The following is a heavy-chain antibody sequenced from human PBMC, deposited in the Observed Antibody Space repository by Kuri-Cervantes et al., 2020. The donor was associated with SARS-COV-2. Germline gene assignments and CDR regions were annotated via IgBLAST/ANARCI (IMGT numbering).Heavy chain of an antibody. D-gene: IGHD2-2*01. CDR2: ISSRSRTI. CDR1: GFTFSSHS. J-gene: IGHJ4*02. Sequence: LSLTCAASGFTFSSHSMNWVRQAPGKGLEWISYISSRSRTIYYADSVKGRFTISRDNAKNSLYLQMNSLRAEDTAVYYCARDRPGIVVVPAGGIDYWGQGTPVTVSS. CDR3: ARDRPGIVVVPAGGIDY. V-gene: IGHV3-48*01.